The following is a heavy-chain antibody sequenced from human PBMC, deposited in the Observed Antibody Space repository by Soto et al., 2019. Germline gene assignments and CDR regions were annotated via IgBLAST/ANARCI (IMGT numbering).Heavy chain of an antibody. CDR1: GGTFSSYI. CDR2: FVPMSGTA. V-gene: IGHV1-69*13. J-gene: IGHJ4*02. CDR3: ARGYSPGYEGPSF. Sequence: SVKVSCKASGGTFSSYIISWVRQAPGQGLEWMGGFVPMSGTAKYAQKFQGRVTITADESTSTAYMELSSVRSDDTAVYYCARGYSPGYEGPSFWGQGTLVTVSS. D-gene: IGHD3-22*01.